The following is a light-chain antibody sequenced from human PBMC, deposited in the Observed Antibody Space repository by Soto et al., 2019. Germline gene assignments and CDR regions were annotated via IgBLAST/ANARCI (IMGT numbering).Light chain of an antibody. V-gene: IGLV1-47*02. CDR3: QSYDNSLSGPYV. CDR2: GNN. Sequence: QSVLTQPPSASGTPGQRVTISCSGSSSNIRSNYVYWYQQLPGTAPKLLIYGNNNRPSGVPDRFSVSKSGTSASLAIAGLQAEDEADYYCQSYDNSLSGPYVFGTGTKLTVL. CDR1: SSNIRSNY. J-gene: IGLJ1*01.